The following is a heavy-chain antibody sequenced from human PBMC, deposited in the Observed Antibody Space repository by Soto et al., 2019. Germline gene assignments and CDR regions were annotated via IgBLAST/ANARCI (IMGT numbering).Heavy chain of an antibody. CDR3: AKDPVVVLGDDAFDI. CDR1: AFTFSNYA. V-gene: IGHV3-23*01. D-gene: IGHD2-15*01. J-gene: IGHJ3*02. Sequence: ESGGGLVQPGGSLRLSCAASAFTFSNYAMTWVRQAPGKGLEWVSAISGSGDSTYYADSVKGRFTISRDNFKNTLYLHMNSLRVEDTAVYYCAKDPVVVLGDDAFDIWGQGTMVTVSS. CDR2: ISGSGDST.